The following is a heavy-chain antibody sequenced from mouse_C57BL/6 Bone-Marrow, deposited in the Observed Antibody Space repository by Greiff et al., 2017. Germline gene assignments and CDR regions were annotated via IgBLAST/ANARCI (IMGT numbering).Heavy chain of an antibody. CDR1: GYTFTSYW. V-gene: IGHV1-7*01. CDR3: ATKLGEGYYFDY. J-gene: IGHJ2*01. Sequence: LVESGAELAKPGASVKLSCKASGYTFTSYWMHWVNQRPGQGLEWIGYINPSSGYTKYNQKFKDKATLTADKSASTAYMHLSSLTYEDSSVYYCATKLGEGYYFDYWGQGTTRTVSS. CDR2: INPSSGYT. D-gene: IGHD4-1*01.